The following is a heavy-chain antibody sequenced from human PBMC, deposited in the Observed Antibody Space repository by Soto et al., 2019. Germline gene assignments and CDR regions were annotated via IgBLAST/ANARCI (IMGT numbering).Heavy chain of an antibody. CDR3: ARDLSGGTYPFFFDL. CDR1: GYTFSIYG. Sequence: QVQLVQSVAEVKKPGASVKVSCKASGYTFSIYGISWVRQAPGQGLEWMGWISAYNANTKYAQKLQGRVTVTTDTSTSRAYMELRSLRSYDTAVYDCARDLSGGTYPFFFDLWGRGTLVTVSS. J-gene: IGHJ2*01. CDR2: ISAYNANT. V-gene: IGHV1-18*01. D-gene: IGHD1-26*01.